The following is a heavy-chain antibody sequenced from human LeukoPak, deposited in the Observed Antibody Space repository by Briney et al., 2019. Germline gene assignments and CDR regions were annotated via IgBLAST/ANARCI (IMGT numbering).Heavy chain of an antibody. D-gene: IGHD5-18*01. J-gene: IGHJ4*02. Sequence: GGSLRLSCAASGFTFSSYAMHWVRQAPGKGLEWVGVISYDGNNKYYADSVKGRFTISRDNSKNTLYLQMNSLRAEDTAVYYCARARGSYGPVTDWGQGTLVTVSS. CDR1: GFTFSSYA. V-gene: IGHV3-30*04. CDR2: ISYDGNNK. CDR3: ARARGSYGPVTD.